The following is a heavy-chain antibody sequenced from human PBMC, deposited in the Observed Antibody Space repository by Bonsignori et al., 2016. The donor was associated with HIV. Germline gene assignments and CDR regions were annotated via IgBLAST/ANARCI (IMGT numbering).Heavy chain of an antibody. Sequence: VRQPPGKGLEWVSSISSSSSYIYYADSVKGRFTISRDNAKNSLYLQMNSLRAEDTAVYYCARAGYYYDSSGYLVFDYWGQGTLVTVSS. CDR3: ARAGYYYDSSGYLVFDY. J-gene: IGHJ4*02. V-gene: IGHV3-21*01. D-gene: IGHD3-22*01. CDR2: ISSSSSYI.